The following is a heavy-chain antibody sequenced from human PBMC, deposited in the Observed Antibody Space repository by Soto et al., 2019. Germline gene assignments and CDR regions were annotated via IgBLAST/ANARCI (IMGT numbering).Heavy chain of an antibody. CDR2: ISGHGDRT. J-gene: IGHJ1*01. D-gene: IGHD6-13*01. CDR1: GFTFSTYS. Sequence: EVQLLESGGGLVQPGGSLRLSGSVSGFTFSTYSMSWVRQAPGKGLEWLSGISGHGDRTYYADSVKGRFTTSRDNSNKTLFLQMDSLRGDDSALYYCTKDGRAAGTAHWGQGTLVTVSS. V-gene: IGHV3-23*01. CDR3: TKDGRAAGTAH.